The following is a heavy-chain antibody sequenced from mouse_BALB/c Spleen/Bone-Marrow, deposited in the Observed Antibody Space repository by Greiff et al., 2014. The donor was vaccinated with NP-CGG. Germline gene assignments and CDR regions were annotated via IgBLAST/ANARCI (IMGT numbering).Heavy chain of an antibody. CDR3: HYYGYGGAMDY. D-gene: IGHD1-2*01. Sequence: DVQLQESGPDLVKPGASVKISCKASGYSFTGYYMHWVKQSLGKSLEWIGRVNPNNGGTSFNQKFKGKAIFTVDKSSSAAYMELRSLTSEDSAVYYCHYYGYGGAMDYWGQGTSVTVSA. J-gene: IGHJ4*01. CDR2: VNPNNGGT. V-gene: IGHV1-26*01. CDR1: GYSFTGYY.